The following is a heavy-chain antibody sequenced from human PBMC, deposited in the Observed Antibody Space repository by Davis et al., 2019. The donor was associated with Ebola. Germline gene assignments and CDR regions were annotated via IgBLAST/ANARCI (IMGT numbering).Heavy chain of an antibody. J-gene: IGHJ6*02. CDR2: IYTSGST. CDR1: GGSISSGTYY. Sequence: PSETLSLTCTVSGGSISSGTYYWSWIRQPAGKGLEWIGHIYTSGSTNYNPSLKSRVTISVDTSKNQFSLKLTSVTAADTAVYYCARGSPMDVWGQGTSVTVSS. V-gene: IGHV4-61*09. CDR3: ARGSPMDV.